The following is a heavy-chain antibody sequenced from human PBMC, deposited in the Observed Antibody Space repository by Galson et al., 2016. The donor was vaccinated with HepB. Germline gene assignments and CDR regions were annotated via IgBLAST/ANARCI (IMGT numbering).Heavy chain of an antibody. CDR1: GFTFRSYD. Sequence: SLRLSCAASGFTFRSYDMHWVRQAPGKGLDWVAVINHDGSNEYYEDSVKGRFTISRDNSKNTVYLQVNSLRAEDTAVYYCAREMSSAGWQKVFDHWGQGNLVIVSS. J-gene: IGHJ4*02. CDR2: INHDGSNE. V-gene: IGHV3-33*01. D-gene: IGHD6-19*01. CDR3: AREMSSAGWQKVFDH.